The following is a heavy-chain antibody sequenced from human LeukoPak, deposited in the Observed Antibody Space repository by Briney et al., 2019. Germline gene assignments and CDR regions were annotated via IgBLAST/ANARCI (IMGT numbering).Heavy chain of an antibody. V-gene: IGHV3-9*03. J-gene: IGHJ3*02. CDR3: AEGGYRKGEAFDI. Sequence: GGSLRLPCAASGFTFDDYAMHWVRQAPGKGLEWISGISSNSGSIGYADSVKGRFTISRDNAKNSLYLQMDSLRAEDMALYYCAEGGYRKGEAFDIWGQGTMVTVSS. CDR2: ISSNSGSI. D-gene: IGHD5-12*01. CDR1: GFTFDDYA.